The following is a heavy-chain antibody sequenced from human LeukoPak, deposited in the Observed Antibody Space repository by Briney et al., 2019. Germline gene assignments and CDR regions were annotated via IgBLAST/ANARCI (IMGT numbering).Heavy chain of an antibody. D-gene: IGHD2-2*01. CDR2: FNPNSGGT. J-gene: IGHJ4*02. CDR3: AREAACSSSSCRHDY. V-gene: IGHV1-2*02. CDR1: GYTFIGYY. Sequence: ASVKVSCTASGYTFIGYYMHWMRQPLGQGLNWMGGFNPNSGGTNYAQKFQGRVTMTRDTSISTAYMELSRLRSDDTAVYYCAREAACSSSSCRHDYWGQGTLVTVSS.